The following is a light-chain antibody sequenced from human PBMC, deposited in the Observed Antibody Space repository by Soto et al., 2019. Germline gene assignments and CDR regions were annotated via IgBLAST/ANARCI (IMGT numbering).Light chain of an antibody. CDR1: QTLLHSNGYTY. J-gene: IGKJ2*01. V-gene: IGKV2-28*01. CDR2: LGS. Sequence: IALTQSPLSLSVTPGEPASISCRSSQTLLHSNGYTYLNWYLQKPGQSPHLLIYLGSNRASGVPGRFGGSGSGTDFTLKINRVQAEDVGVFYCMQGLRPMYTFGQGTKLEIK. CDR3: MQGLRPMYT.